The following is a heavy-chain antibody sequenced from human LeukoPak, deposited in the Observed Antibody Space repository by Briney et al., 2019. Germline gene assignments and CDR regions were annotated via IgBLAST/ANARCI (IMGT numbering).Heavy chain of an antibody. CDR1: GFTFDDYA. J-gene: IGHJ1*01. CDR2: ISWNSGSI. D-gene: IGHD6-13*01. V-gene: IGHV3-9*01. Sequence: GGSLRLSCAASGFTFDDYAMHWVRQAPGKGLEWVSGISWNSGSIGYADSVKGRFTISRDNAKNSRYLQMNSLRAEDTALYYCAKDASSSWYAGYEYFQHWGQGTLVTVSS. CDR3: AKDASSSWYAGYEYFQH.